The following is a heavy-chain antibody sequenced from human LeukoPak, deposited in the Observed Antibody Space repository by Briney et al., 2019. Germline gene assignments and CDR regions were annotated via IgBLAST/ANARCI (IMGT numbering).Heavy chain of an antibody. V-gene: IGHV1-46*01. CDR2: INPSGGST. J-gene: IGHJ5*02. Sequence: ASVTVSFKASGYTFTSYYMHWVRQAPGQGLEWMGIINPSGGSTSYAQKFQGRVTMTRDMCTSTVYMELSILRSEDTAVYYCARGDCSSTSCPRFDPWGQGTLVTVSS. CDR3: ARGDCSSTSCPRFDP. D-gene: IGHD2-2*01. CDR1: GYTFTSYY.